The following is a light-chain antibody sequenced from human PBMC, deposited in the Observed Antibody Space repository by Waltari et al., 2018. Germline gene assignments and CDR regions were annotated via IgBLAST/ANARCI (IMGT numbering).Light chain of an antibody. V-gene: IGLV2-14*03. CDR2: DVT. CDR1: SSDVGGYSS. Sequence: SALTQPAAGSGSPGHSITNACPGTSSDVGGYSSVSWYQQHPGTAPKPMIYDVTDRPSGVSDCFSGSKSGNTAPLTISGLQAADEAAYYCSSHTPISTLGGVVGTGTTVTVL. CDR3: SSHTPISTLGGV. J-gene: IGLJ1*01.